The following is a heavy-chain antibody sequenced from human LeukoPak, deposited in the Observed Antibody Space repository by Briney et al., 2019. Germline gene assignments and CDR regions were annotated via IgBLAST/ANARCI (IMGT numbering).Heavy chain of an antibody. V-gene: IGHV3-7*01. CDR3: ARQGVSGYGATY. J-gene: IGHJ4*02. CDR2: IKQDGSEK. Sequence: GGSLRLSRAASGFNFSTYWMTWVRQAPGKGPEWVANIKQDGSEKYYVDSVKGRFTISRDNAKKSLYLQMNSLRVEDTAVYYCARQGVSGYGATYWGQGTLVTLSS. CDR1: GFNFSTYW. D-gene: IGHD4/OR15-4a*01.